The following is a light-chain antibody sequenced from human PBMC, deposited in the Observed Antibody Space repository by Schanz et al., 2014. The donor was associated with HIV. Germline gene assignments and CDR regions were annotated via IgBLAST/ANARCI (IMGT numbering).Light chain of an antibody. CDR3: YSYAGSSTFGDVV. V-gene: IGLV2-23*02. Sequence: QSALTQPASVSGSPGQSITLSCAGSSSDIGDDNYVSWYQQHAGAAPKLIIYDVNERPSGVSHRFSASKSGNTASLTISGLQAEDEADYYCYSYAGSSTFGDVVFGGGTKLTVL. CDR2: DVN. J-gene: IGLJ2*01. CDR1: SSDIGDDNY.